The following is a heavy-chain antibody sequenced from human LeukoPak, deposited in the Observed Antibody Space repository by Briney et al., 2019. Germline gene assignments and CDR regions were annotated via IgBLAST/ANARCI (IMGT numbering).Heavy chain of an antibody. D-gene: IGHD3-3*01. CDR2: ISSSGSTI. Sequence: GGSLRLSCVASGFTLSNYEMNWVRQAPGKGLEWVSYISSSGSTIYYADSVKGRFTISRDNAKNSLYLQMNSLRAEDTAVYYCARAMYYDFWSGYYTGTDVWGKGTTVTVSS. CDR3: ARAMYYDFWSGYYTGTDV. CDR1: GFTLSNYE. J-gene: IGHJ6*04. V-gene: IGHV3-48*03.